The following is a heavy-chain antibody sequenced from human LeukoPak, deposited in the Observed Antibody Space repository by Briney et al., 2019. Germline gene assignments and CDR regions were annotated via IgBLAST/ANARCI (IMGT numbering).Heavy chain of an antibody. CDR3: ASSSSWYRF. CDR1: GFTFSSYS. J-gene: IGHJ4*02. D-gene: IGHD6-13*01. V-gene: IGHV3-21*01. CDR2: ISSSSSYI. Sequence: GESLRLSCAASGFTFSSYSMNWVRQAPGKGLEWVSSISSSSSYIYYADSVKGRFTISRDNAKNSLYLQMNSLRAEDTAVYYCASSSSWYRFWGQGTLVTVSS.